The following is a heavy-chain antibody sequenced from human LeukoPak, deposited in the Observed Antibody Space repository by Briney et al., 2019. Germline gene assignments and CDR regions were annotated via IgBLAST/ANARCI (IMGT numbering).Heavy chain of an antibody. D-gene: IGHD2-15*01. J-gene: IGHJ2*01. V-gene: IGHV3-7*03. CDR1: GFTFTTYW. CDR2: IKQEGSET. CDR3: AKDGAHCSGGSCLHWYFDL. Sequence: GGSLRLSCAASGFTFTTYWMSWVRQAPGKGLEWVANIKQEGSETFYVDSVKGRFTISRDNAKNSVYLQMNSLRAEDTAVYYCAKDGAHCSGGSCLHWYFDLWGRGTLVTVSS.